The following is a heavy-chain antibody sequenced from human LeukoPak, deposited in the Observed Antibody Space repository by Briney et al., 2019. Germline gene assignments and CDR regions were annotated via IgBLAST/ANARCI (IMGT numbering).Heavy chain of an antibody. CDR3: ARVLGYSYGPAFDI. J-gene: IGHJ3*02. V-gene: IGHV3-53*01. CDR2: IYSGGST. Sequence: PGTSLRLSCAASGFTVSSNYMSWVRQAPGKGLEWVSVIYSGGSTYYADSVKGRFTISRDNSKNTLYLQMNSLRAEDTAVYYCARVLGYSYGPAFDIWGQGTMVTVSS. D-gene: IGHD5-18*01. CDR1: GFTVSSNY.